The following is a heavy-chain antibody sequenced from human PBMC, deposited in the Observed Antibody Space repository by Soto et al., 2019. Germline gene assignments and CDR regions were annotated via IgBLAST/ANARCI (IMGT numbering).Heavy chain of an antibody. CDR3: ARSRGGFWNGLDF. D-gene: IGHD3-3*01. V-gene: IGHV4-39*02. CDR1: GGSISTSRSY. Sequence: PSETLSLTCSVSGGSISTSRSYWAWIRQPPGKGLEWIAYILNSGSTNYNPTLKSRVSISVDTSKNDFSLRLTSVTAADTAIYYCARSRGGFWNGLDFWGQGTLVTVSS. J-gene: IGHJ4*02. CDR2: ILNSGST.